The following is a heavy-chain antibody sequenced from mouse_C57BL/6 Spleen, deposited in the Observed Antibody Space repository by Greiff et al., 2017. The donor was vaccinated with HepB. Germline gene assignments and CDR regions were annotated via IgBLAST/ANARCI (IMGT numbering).Heavy chain of an antibody. CDR3: AREGFYYGSSYDAMDY. J-gene: IGHJ4*01. CDR1: GYTFTSYW. V-gene: IGHV1-53*01. Sequence: QVQLKESGTELVKPGASVKLSCKASGYTFTSYWMHWVKQRPGQGLEWIGNINPSNGGTNYNEKFKSKATLTVDKSSSTAYMQLSSLTSEDSAVYYCAREGFYYGSSYDAMDYWGQGTSVTVSS. CDR2: INPSNGGT. D-gene: IGHD1-1*01.